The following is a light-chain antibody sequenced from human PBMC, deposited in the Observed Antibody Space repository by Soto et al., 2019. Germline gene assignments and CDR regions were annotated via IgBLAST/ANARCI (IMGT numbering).Light chain of an antibody. CDR3: SSYTTTSTLL. V-gene: IGLV2-14*01. J-gene: IGLJ3*02. CDR1: NRDIGAYNL. Sequence: QSVLTQPASVSGSLGQSITISCTGSNRDIGAYNLVSWYQQYPDTAPKLIIYEARNRPSGVSYRFTGSRSGNTASLTISALQADDESTFYCSSYTTTSTLLFGGGTKVTVL. CDR2: EAR.